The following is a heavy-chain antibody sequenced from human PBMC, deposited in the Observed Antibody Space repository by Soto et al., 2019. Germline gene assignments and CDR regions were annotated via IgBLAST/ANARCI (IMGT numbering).Heavy chain of an antibody. Sequence: GGSLRLSCAASGFTFSSYAMSWVRQAPGKGLEWVSAISGSGGSTYYADSVKGRFTISRDNSKNTLYLQMNSLRAEDTAVYYCAKDGVPRQLWLQDDAFDIWGQGTMVTVSS. CDR2: ISGSGGST. J-gene: IGHJ3*02. CDR1: GFTFSSYA. D-gene: IGHD5-18*01. V-gene: IGHV3-23*01. CDR3: AKDGVPRQLWLQDDAFDI.